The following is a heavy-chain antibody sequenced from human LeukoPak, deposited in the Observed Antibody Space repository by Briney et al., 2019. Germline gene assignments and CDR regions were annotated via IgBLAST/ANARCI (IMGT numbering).Heavy chain of an antibody. V-gene: IGHV1-69*05. Sequence: GASVKVSCKASGGTFSSYAISWVRQAPGQGLEWMGRIIPIFGTANYAQKFQGRVTMTTDESTSTAYMELSSLRSEDTAVYYCARDEYCSSTSCHNFDYWGQGTLVTVSS. D-gene: IGHD2-2*02. CDR2: IIPIFGTA. CDR1: GGTFSSYA. CDR3: ARDEYCSSTSCHNFDY. J-gene: IGHJ4*02.